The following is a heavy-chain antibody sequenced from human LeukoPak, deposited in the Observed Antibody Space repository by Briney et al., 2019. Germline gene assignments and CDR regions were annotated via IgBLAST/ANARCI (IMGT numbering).Heavy chain of an antibody. CDR3: ARGRKQQLVRTTYNWFDP. CDR1: GYSISSGYY. V-gene: IGHV4-38-2*02. CDR2: INHSGST. D-gene: IGHD6-13*01. J-gene: IGHJ5*02. Sequence: PSETLSLTCTVSGYSISSGYYWGWIRQPPGKGLEWIGEINHSGSTNYNPSLKSRVTISVDTSKNQFSLKLSSVTAADTALYYCARGRKQQLVRTTYNWFDPWGQGTLVTVSS.